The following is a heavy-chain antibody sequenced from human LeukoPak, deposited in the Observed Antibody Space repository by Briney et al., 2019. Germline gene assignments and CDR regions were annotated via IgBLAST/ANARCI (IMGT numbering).Heavy chain of an antibody. D-gene: IGHD1-1*01. J-gene: IGHJ4*02. V-gene: IGHV5-51*01. CDR3: ARHPPGWNDPFDY. CDR1: GYSFTSYW. Sequence: GESLQISCKGSGYSFTSYWIGWVRQMPGKGLGGMGIIYPGDPDTRYSPSFQGQVTISADKSISTAYLQWSSLKASDTAMYYCARHPPGWNDPFDYWGQGTLVTVSS. CDR2: IYPGDPDT.